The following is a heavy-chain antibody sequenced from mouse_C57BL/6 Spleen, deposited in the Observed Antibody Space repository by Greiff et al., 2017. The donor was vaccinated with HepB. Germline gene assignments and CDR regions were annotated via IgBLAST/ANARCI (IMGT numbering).Heavy chain of an antibody. D-gene: IGHD1-1*01. CDR3: ARSLLLRSSWFAD. J-gene: IGHJ3*01. CDR2: INPNNGGT. CDR1: GYTFTDYN. V-gene: IGHV1-22*01. Sequence: VQLQQSGPELVKPGASVKMSCKASGYTFTDYNMHWVKQSHGKSLEWIGYINPNNGGTSYNQKFKGKATLTVTKSSSTAYMELRSLTSEDSAVYYCARSLLLRSSWFADWGQGTLVTVSA.